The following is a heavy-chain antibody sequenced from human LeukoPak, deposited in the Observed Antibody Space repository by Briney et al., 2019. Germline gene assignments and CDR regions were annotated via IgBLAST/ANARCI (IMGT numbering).Heavy chain of an antibody. CDR1: GFTFSSYT. D-gene: IGHD3-10*01. Sequence: GGSLRLSCAASGFTFSSYTMHWVRQAPGKGLEWVSYISSESTSIYYADSVKGRFTISRDNAKNSLYLRMNSLRAEDTAMYYCARLSAMLRGPEPIYYFDYWGQGTLVTVSS. CDR3: ARLSAMLRGPEPIYYFDY. J-gene: IGHJ4*01. CDR2: ISSESTSI. V-gene: IGHV3-48*01.